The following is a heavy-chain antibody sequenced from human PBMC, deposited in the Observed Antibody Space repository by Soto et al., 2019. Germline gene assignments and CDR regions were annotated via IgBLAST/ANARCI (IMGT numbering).Heavy chain of an antibody. CDR3: ATSYDSGFDP. CDR2: IKPDHGDT. CDR1: GYPFSKYG. Sequence: QLQLVKSGAEVERPGASVRVSCKAYGYPFSKYGISWIRQAPGQGLEWMGWIKPDHGDTNYAQKFQGRVTMTTDTSSNTAYMELRSLRSDDTAVYYCATSYDSGFDPWGQGTLVSVSS. D-gene: IGHD5-12*01. J-gene: IGHJ5*02. V-gene: IGHV1-18*04.